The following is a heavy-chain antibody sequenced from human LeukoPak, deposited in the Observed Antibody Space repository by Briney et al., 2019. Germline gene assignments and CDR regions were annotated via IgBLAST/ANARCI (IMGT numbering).Heavy chain of an antibody. CDR1: GYTFSSYD. J-gene: IGHJ6*02. Sequence: VSVKVSCKASGYTFSSYDINWVRQATGQGLEWMGWVNPNSGHTVYAQKFQGRVTMTRNTSKSTAYMELSSLRSEDTAVYYCARIIAVAGGYFYYYGMDVWGQGSTVTVS. D-gene: IGHD6-19*01. CDR2: VNPNSGHT. V-gene: IGHV1-8*01. CDR3: ARIIAVAGGYFYYYGMDV.